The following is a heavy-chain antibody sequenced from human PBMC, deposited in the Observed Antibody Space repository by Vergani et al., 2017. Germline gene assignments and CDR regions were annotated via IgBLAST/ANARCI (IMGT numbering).Heavy chain of an antibody. CDR2: ISNSGNTI. D-gene: IGHD6-13*01. V-gene: IGHV3-11*04. CDR3: ARDGYRGASSWPSSYTFDY. CDR1: GFSFSDHY. Sequence: QVQLVESGGGLVKPGGSLRLSCAASGFSFSDHYMTWIRQAPGKGLEWVSYISNSGNTIEYADSVKGRFSISRDNAKSSLFLQMDSLRAEDTAVYYCARDGYRGASSWPSSYTFDYWGQGTLVTVSS. J-gene: IGHJ4*02.